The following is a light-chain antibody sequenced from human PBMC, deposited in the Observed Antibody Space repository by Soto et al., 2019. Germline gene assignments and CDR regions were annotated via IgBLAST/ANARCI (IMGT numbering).Light chain of an antibody. CDR1: QSLLNSNGYNY. Sequence: DIVMTQSPLSLPVTPGEPASISCRSSQSLLNSNGYNYLDWYLQKPGQSPQLLIYLGSNRASGVPNRLSGSGSGTDFTLKISRVEAEDVGVYHCMQAQTAPPTFGQGTKVEIK. CDR2: LGS. V-gene: IGKV2-28*01. CDR3: MQAQTAPPT. J-gene: IGKJ1*01.